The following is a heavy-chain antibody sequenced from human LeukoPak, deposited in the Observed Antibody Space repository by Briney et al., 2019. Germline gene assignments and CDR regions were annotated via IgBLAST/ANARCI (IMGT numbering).Heavy chain of an antibody. CDR3: ARAGYYDRTAFDI. CDR2: ISGSGGST. J-gene: IGHJ3*02. CDR1: GFTFSSYA. Sequence: GGSLRLSCAASGFTFSSYAMSWVRQAPGKGLEWVSAISGSGGSTYYADSVKGRFTISRDNSKNTLYLQMNSLRAEDTAVYYCARAGYYDRTAFDIWGQGTMITVSS. V-gene: IGHV3-23*01. D-gene: IGHD3-22*01.